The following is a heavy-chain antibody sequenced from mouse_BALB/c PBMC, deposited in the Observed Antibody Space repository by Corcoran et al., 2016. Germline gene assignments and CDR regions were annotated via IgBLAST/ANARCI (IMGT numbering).Heavy chain of an antibody. CDR1: GYSITSGYY. CDR2: ISYDGSN. Sequence: DVQLRESGPGLVKPSQSLSLTCSVTGYSITSGYYWNWIRQFPGNKLEWMGYISYDGSNNYNPSLKNRISITRDTSKNQFFLKLNSVTTEDTATYYCARHTTAYWYFDVWGAGTTVTVSS. J-gene: IGHJ1*01. CDR3: ARHTTAYWYFDV. V-gene: IGHV3-6*02. D-gene: IGHD1-2*01.